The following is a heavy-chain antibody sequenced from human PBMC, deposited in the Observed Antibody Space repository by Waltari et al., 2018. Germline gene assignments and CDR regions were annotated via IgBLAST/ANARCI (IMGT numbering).Heavy chain of an antibody. CDR2: SYQTGSA. V-gene: IGHV4-38-2*01. J-gene: IGHJ4*02. Sequence: QVQLQESGPGLVKPSETLSLTCAVSGYPISTGYYWGWIRKYPGKGLELIGSSYQTGSASHNPPLKTRLTFSLYMARNQFSLKVTTVAAADTALYYCAGHWGNENWVFDYWGQGILVTVSS. CDR1: GYPISTGYY. CDR3: AGHWGNENWVFDY. D-gene: IGHD7-27*01.